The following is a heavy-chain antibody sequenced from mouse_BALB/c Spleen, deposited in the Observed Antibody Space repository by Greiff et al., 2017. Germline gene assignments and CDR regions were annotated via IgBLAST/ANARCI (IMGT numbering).Heavy chain of an antibody. Sequence: EVKLVESGGGLVQPGGSRKLSCAASGFTFSSFGMHWVRQAPEKGLEWVAYISSGSSTIYYADTVKGRFTISRDNPKNTLFLQMTSLRSEDTAMYYCARDDGYYWGQGTTLTVSS. CDR2: ISSGSSTI. J-gene: IGHJ2*01. D-gene: IGHD2-3*01. CDR3: ARDDGYY. V-gene: IGHV5-17*02. CDR1: GFTFSSFG.